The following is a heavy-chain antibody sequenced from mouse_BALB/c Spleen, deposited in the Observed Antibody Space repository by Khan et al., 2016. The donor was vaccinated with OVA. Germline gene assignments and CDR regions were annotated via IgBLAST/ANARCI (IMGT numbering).Heavy chain of an antibody. V-gene: IGHV3-2*02. CDR2: ISYSGRT. CDR1: GYSITSDYA. Sequence: EVKLEESGPGLVKPSQSLSLTCTVTGYSITSDYAWNWIRQFPGNKLEWMGYISYSGRTSYNPSLKSRISITPDTSKNQFFRQLNSVTTEDTATYYCARSVTITTVVATDFDYWGQGTTLTVAS. CDR3: ARSVTITTVVATDFDY. D-gene: IGHD1-1*01. J-gene: IGHJ2*01.